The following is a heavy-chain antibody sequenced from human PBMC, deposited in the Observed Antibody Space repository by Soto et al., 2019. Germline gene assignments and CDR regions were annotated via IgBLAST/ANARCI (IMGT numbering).Heavy chain of an antibody. D-gene: IGHD2-21*01. CDR1: GGSISSGGYY. J-gene: IGHJ6*03. V-gene: IGHV4-31*03. CDR3: ARGLRYYYYMDV. Sequence: SETLSLTCTVSGGSISSGGYYWSWIRQHPGKGLEWIGYIYYSGSTYYNPSLKSRVTISVDTSKNQFSLKLSSVTAADTAVYYCARGLRYYYYMDVWDKGTTVTVSS. CDR2: IYYSGST.